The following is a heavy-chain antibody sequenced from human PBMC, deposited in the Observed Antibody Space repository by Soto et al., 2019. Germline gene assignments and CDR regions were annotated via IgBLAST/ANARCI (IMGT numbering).Heavy chain of an antibody. CDR1: GGSVSSGSYF. D-gene: IGHD2-2*02. J-gene: IGHJ4*02. CDR3: ARMQTGGLYDPLGYFYY. CDR2: THYSGST. Sequence: PSETLSLTCTVSGGSVSSGSYFWSWIRQPPGKGLEWVVFTHYSGSTTYSPSLRSRVTTSVDTSRNQFSLSLTSVTAADTAVYYCARMQTGGLYDPLGYFYYWGQGALVTVSS. V-gene: IGHV4-61*01.